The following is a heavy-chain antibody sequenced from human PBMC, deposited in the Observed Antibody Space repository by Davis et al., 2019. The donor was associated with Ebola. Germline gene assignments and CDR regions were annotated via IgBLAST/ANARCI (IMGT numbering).Heavy chain of an antibody. CDR3: ARGLGDCTNGVCYNYYYYYMDV. CDR1: GGSISSSSYY. D-gene: IGHD2-8*01. Sequence: PSETLSLTCTVSGGSISSSSYYWGWIRQPPGKGLEWIGSIYHSGSTYYNPSLKSRVTISVDTSKNQFSLKLSSVTAADTAVYYCARGLGDCTNGVCYNYYYYYMDVWGKGTTVTVSS. V-gene: IGHV4-39*07. J-gene: IGHJ6*03. CDR2: IYHSGST.